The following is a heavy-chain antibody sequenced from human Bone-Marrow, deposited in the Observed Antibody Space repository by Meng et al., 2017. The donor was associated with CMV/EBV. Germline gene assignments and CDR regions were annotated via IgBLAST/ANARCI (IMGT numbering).Heavy chain of an antibody. CDR1: GYTFTSYY. V-gene: IGHV1-46*01. J-gene: IGHJ6*02. CDR2: INPSGGST. Sequence: ASVKVSCKASGYTFTSYYMHWVRQAPGQGLEWMGIINPSGGSTNYAQKFHDRVALSTDTATKTAHMELRGLTSDDTAVYYCARDVKVLSTFGPHYFYYGMDVWGPGTTVTVSS. CDR3: ARDVKVLSTFGPHYFYYGMDV. D-gene: IGHD3-16*01.